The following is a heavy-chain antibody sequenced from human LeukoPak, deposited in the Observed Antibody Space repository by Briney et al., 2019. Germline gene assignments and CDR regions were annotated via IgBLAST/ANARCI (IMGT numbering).Heavy chain of an antibody. CDR1: GYTFTGYY. Sequence: ASVKVSCKASGYTFTGYYMHWVRQAPGQGLEWMGWTNPNSGGTNYAQKFQGRVTMTRDTSISTAYMELSRLRSDDTAVYYCARVDLNYYDSSGYPDYWGQGTLVTVSS. D-gene: IGHD3-22*01. CDR2: TNPNSGGT. J-gene: IGHJ4*02. V-gene: IGHV1-2*02. CDR3: ARVDLNYYDSSGYPDY.